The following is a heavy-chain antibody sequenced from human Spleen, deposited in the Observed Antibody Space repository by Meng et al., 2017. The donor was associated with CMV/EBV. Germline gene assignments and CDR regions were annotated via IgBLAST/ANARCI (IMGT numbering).Heavy chain of an antibody. CDR2: IGGDATYL. Sequence: GESLKISCAASGFTFSSSSMNWVRQAPGKGLEWVSSIGGDATYLYHADSVKGHFTVSRDNATNSLYLPMNSLRAEDSAVYFWSRGGRYLDSSIRRWFSFHIWGQGTKVTVPS. J-gene: IGHJ3*02. CDR3: SRGGRYLDSSIRRWFSFHI. D-gene: IGHD3-3*01. V-gene: IGHV3-21*01. CDR1: GFTFSSSS.